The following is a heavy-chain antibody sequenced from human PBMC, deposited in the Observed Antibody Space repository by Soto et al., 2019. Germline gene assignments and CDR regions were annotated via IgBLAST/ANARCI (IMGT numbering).Heavy chain of an antibody. J-gene: IGHJ4*02. Sequence: QVQLVESGGGVVQPGRSLRLSCAASGFTFSNYAMHWVRQAPGKGLEWVATISHDGSNEYYTDSVKGRFTISRDNSKNTLYLPVNSLRAEDTAVYYCARDRWVPAAPDKFDYWGQGTLVTVSS. D-gene: IGHD2-2*01. CDR1: GFTFSNYA. CDR2: ISHDGSNE. CDR3: ARDRWVPAAPDKFDY. V-gene: IGHV3-30-3*01.